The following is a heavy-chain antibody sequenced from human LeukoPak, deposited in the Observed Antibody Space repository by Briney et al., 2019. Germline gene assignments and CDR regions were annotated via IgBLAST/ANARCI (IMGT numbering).Heavy chain of an antibody. Sequence: EGSLRLSCAASGFTFSSYAMHWVRQAPGKGLEWVALISYDGSNKYYADSVKGRFTVSRDNSKNTLYLQMNSLRVEDTAVYYCASEYREDHSGSQYFQHWGQGTLVTVSS. J-gene: IGHJ1*01. V-gene: IGHV3-30*04. CDR3: ASEYREDHSGSQYFQH. D-gene: IGHD6-19*01. CDR1: GFTFSSYA. CDR2: ISYDGSNK.